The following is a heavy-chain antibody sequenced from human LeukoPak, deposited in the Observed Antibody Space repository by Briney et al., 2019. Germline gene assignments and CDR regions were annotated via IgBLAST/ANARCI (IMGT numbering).Heavy chain of an antibody. CDR1: GFTFSSYG. CDR3: AKEFIVVVPAAILS. CDR2: IRYDGSNK. Sequence: GGSLRLSCAASGFTFSSYGMHWVRQAPGKGLEWVAFIRYDGSNKYYADSVKGRFTISRDNSKNTLYMQMNSLRAEDTAVYYCAKEFIVVVPAAILSWGQGTLVTVSS. J-gene: IGHJ4*02. V-gene: IGHV3-30*02. D-gene: IGHD2-2*02.